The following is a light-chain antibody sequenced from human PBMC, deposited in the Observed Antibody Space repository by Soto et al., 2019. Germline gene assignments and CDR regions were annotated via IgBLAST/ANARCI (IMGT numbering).Light chain of an antibody. CDR2: KAS. Sequence: DIQMTQSPSTLSASVGDRVTITCRASQSISIWLAWYQQKPGKAPNLLISKASSLESWVPSRFIGSGSGTEFTLTISSLQPDDFASYYCQQYNNYPWTFGQGTKVEIK. CDR3: QQYNNYPWT. V-gene: IGKV1-5*03. J-gene: IGKJ1*01. CDR1: QSISIW.